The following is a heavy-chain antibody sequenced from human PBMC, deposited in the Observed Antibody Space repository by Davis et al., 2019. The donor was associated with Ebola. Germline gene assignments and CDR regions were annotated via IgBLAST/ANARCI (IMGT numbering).Heavy chain of an antibody. D-gene: IGHD3-16*01. CDR3: ARGYDYVWGSYKFLGDY. V-gene: IGHV3-30-3*01. Sequence: LSLTCAASGFTFNYYAMSWVRQAPGKGLEWVAVISYDGSNKYYADSVKGRFTISRDNSKNTLYLQMNSLRAEDTAVYYCARGYDYVWGSYKFLGDYWGQGTLVTVSS. CDR1: GFTFNYYA. CDR2: ISYDGSNK. J-gene: IGHJ4*02.